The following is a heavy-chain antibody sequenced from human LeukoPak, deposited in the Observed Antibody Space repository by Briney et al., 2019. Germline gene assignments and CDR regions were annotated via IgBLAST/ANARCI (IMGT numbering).Heavy chain of an antibody. J-gene: IGHJ3*02. CDR1: GGTFSSYA. Sequence: SVKVSCKASGGTFSSYAISRVRQAPGQGLEWMGRIIPIFGIANYAQKFQGRVTITADKSTSTAYMELSSLRSEDTAVYYCARFSGSASIGAFDIWGQGTMVTVSS. CDR2: IIPIFGIA. V-gene: IGHV1-69*04. D-gene: IGHD1-26*01. CDR3: ARFSGSASIGAFDI.